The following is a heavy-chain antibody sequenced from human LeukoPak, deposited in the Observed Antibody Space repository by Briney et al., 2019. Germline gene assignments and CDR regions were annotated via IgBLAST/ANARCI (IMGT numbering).Heavy chain of an antibody. CDR1: GFTFSSYY. D-gene: IGHD3-22*01. CDR3: ARISYDSSGYYDY. CDR2: IDSDGNIT. V-gene: IGHV3-74*01. J-gene: IGHJ4*02. Sequence: GGSLRLSCAASGFTFSSYYIHWVRQAPGKGLVWVSRIDSDGNITTYADSVKGRFTISRDNAKNTLYLQMNSLRAEDTAVYYCARISYDSSGYYDYWGQGTLGTVSS.